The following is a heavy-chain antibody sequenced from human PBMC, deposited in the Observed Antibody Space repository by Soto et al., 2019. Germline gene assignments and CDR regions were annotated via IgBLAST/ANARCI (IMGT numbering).Heavy chain of an antibody. V-gene: IGHV3-23*01. Sequence: PGGSLRLSCAASGFIFSSYAMSWVRQAPGKGLEWVSVISDNADTTNYADSVKGRFTISRDNSKNTLYLQMNSLRVDDTAVYYCAQVPSVWGSPDYWGQGTLVTVSS. D-gene: IGHD3-16*01. J-gene: IGHJ4*02. CDR1: GFIFSSYA. CDR3: AQVPSVWGSPDY. CDR2: ISDNADTT.